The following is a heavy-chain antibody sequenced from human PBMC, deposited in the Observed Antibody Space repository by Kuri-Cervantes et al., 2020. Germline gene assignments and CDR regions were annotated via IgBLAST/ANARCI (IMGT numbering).Heavy chain of an antibody. Sequence: GESLKISCAASGFTFSSYAMHWVRQAPGKGLEWVAVISYDGSNKYYADSVKGRFTISRDNSKNTLYLQMNSLRAEDTAVYYCARGYDFWSGSGNMDVWGKGTTVTVSS. CDR3: ARGYDFWSGSGNMDV. D-gene: IGHD3-3*01. J-gene: IGHJ6*03. V-gene: IGHV3-30-3*01. CDR2: ISYDGSNK. CDR1: GFTFSSYA.